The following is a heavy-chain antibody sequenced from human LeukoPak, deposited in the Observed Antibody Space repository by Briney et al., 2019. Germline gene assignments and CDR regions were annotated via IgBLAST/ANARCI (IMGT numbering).Heavy chain of an antibody. D-gene: IGHD3-22*01. J-gene: IGHJ6*03. CDR3: ATALPYYDSSGYYYYYYMDV. V-gene: IGHV1-24*01. Sequence: GASVKVSCKVSGYTLTELSMHWVRQAPGKGLEWMGGFDPEDGETIYAQKFQGRVTMTEDTSTDTAYMELSSLRSEDTAVYYCATALPYYDSSGYYYYYYMDVWGKGTTVTVSS. CDR1: GYTLTELS. CDR2: FDPEDGET.